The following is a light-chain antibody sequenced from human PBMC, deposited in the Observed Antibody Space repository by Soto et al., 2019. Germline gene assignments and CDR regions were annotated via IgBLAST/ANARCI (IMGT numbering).Light chain of an antibody. CDR2: GAS. CDR3: QPYNNWPLT. Sequence: EIVLTQSPGTLSLSLGERATLSCRASQSVSNNYLAWYQQKPGQAPRLLIYGASNRATGIPDRFSGSGSGTDFTLTISRLEPEDFAIYYCQPYNNWPLTFGGGTKVDIK. J-gene: IGKJ4*01. V-gene: IGKV3-20*01. CDR1: QSVSNNY.